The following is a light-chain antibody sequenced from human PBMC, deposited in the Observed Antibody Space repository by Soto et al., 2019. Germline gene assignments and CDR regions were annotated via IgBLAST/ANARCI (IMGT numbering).Light chain of an antibody. CDR2: GAS. CDR1: QDMNNY. CDR3: QTYNSAPLT. V-gene: IGKV1-27*01. J-gene: IGKJ4*01. Sequence: DIQMTQSPSSLSASVGDRVTITCRASQDMNNYLAWYQQKPGKVPKLLIYGASTLHSGVPSRFSGSGSGADFTLTISRLKPGDVATYYCQTYNSAPLTFGGGTKVEI.